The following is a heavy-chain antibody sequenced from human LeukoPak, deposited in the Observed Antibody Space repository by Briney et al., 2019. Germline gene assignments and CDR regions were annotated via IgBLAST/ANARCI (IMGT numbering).Heavy chain of an antibody. J-gene: IGHJ4*02. V-gene: IGHV7-4-1*02. CDR2: VNMYTANP. D-gene: IGHD3-16*01. CDR3: ARHDNDDDFDY. Sequence: ASVKVSCKASGYTFIRYAINWLRQVPGQGLEWMGWVNMYTANPAYAQGFTERFVFSLDTSVSTAYLEISNLKAEDTAVYYCARHDNDDDFDYWGQGTLVTVSS. CDR1: GYTFIRYA.